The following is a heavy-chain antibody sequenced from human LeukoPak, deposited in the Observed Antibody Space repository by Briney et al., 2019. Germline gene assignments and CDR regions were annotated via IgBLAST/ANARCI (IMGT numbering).Heavy chain of an antibody. CDR3: AELGITMIGGV. CDR2: ISSSGSTI. J-gene: IGHJ6*04. Sequence: GGSLRLSCAASGFTVSNNYMSWVRQAPGKGLEWVSYISSSGSTIYYADSVKGRFTISRDNAKISLYLQMNSLRAEDTAVYYCAELGITMIGGVWGKGTTVTISS. CDR1: GFTVSNNY. V-gene: IGHV3-11*04. D-gene: IGHD3-10*02.